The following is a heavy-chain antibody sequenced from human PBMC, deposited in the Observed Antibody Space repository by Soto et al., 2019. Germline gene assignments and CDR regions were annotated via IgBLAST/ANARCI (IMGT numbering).Heavy chain of an antibody. CDR1: GGTFSSYT. CDR3: ARAYSSSDAFDI. V-gene: IGHV1-69*02. J-gene: IGHJ3*02. Sequence: SVKVSCKASGGTFSSYTISWVRQAPGQGLEWMGRIIPILGIANYAQKFQGRVTITADKSTSTAYMELSSLRSEDTAVYYCARAYSSSDAFDIWGQGTMGTVSS. D-gene: IGHD6-6*01. CDR2: IIPILGIA.